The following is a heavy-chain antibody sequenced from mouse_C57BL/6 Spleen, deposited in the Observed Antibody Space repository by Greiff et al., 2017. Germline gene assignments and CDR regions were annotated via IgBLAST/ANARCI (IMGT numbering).Heavy chain of an antibody. CDR2: IDPSDSYT. D-gene: IGHD1-1*01. CDR1: GYTFTSYW. J-gene: IGHJ4*01. CDR3: ATYGSSYDYAMDY. V-gene: IGHV1-69*01. Sequence: QVQLQQSGAALVMPGASVKLSCKASGYTFTSYWMHWVKQRPGQGLEWIGEIDPSDSYTNYNQQFKGKSTLTVDKSSSTAYMQLSSLTSEDSAVYYCATYGSSYDYAMDYWGQGTSGTVSS.